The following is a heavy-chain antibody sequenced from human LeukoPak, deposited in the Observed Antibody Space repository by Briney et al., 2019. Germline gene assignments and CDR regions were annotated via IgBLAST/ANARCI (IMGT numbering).Heavy chain of an antibody. CDR3: ARGVREDYGDLDAFDI. V-gene: IGHV3-11*01. Sequence: KSGGSLRLSCAASGFTFSDYYMSWIRQAPGKGLEWVSYISSSGSTIYYADSVKGRFTISRDNAKNSLYLQMNSLRAENTAVYYCARGVREDYGDLDAFDIWGQGTMVTVSS. D-gene: IGHD4-17*01. J-gene: IGHJ3*02. CDR1: GFTFSDYY. CDR2: ISSSGSTI.